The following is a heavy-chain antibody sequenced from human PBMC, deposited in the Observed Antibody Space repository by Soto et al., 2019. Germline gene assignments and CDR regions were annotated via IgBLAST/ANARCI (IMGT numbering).Heavy chain of an antibody. V-gene: IGHV3-23*01. D-gene: IGHD1-1*01. Sequence: PGGSLRLSCAASGFIFSNFPMSWVRQAPGEGLECISSISPDSRATWYPDSVKGRFTISRDNSKSTVYLQLSSLRAEDTAIYYCTHGGVRSGFAPRGQGTLVTVSS. CDR1: GFIFSNFP. J-gene: IGHJ5*02. CDR3: THGGVRSGFAP. CDR2: ISPDSRAT.